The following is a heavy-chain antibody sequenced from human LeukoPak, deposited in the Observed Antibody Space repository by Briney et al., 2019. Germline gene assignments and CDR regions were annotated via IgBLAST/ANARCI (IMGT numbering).Heavy chain of an antibody. CDR1: GFTFSSYS. Sequence: GGSLRLSCAASGFTFSSYSMNWVRQAPGKGLEWVSYISSSSSTIYYADSVKGRFTISRDNAKNSLHLQMNSLRAEDTAVYYCARVLFPYYYDSSGAPFDYWGQGTLVTVSS. CDR3: ARVLFPYYYDSSGAPFDY. V-gene: IGHV3-48*04. J-gene: IGHJ4*02. D-gene: IGHD3-22*01. CDR2: ISSSSSTI.